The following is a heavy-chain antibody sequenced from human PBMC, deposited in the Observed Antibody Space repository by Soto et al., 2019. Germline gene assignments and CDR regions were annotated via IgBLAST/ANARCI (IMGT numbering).Heavy chain of an antibody. J-gene: IGHJ4*02. D-gene: IGHD3-10*02. CDR3: STLSVRGSCDY. Sequence: QVQLVQSGAEVKKPGASVKVSCKASGYTFTSYYMHWVRQAPGQGLEWMGIINPSGGSTSYAQKFQGRVTMTRDTSTSTVYMELSSLRSEDTAVYYGSTLSVRGSCDYWGQGTLVTVSS. CDR2: INPSGGST. CDR1: GYTFTSYY. V-gene: IGHV1-46*03.